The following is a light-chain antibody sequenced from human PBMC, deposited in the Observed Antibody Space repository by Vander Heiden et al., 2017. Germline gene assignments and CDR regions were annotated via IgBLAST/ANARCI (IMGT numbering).Light chain of an antibody. CDR1: QNTRTW. CDR2: DAS. V-gene: IGKV1-5*01. J-gene: IGKJ3*01. Sequence: DIQMSQSPSTLSASVGDGVTITCRASQNTRTWLAWYQQKPGKTPKLLIYDASTLQSGVPSRFSGSGSGTEFTLSISSLQPDDFATYYCQQYNSYSLTFGPGTKVEI. CDR3: QQYNSYSLT.